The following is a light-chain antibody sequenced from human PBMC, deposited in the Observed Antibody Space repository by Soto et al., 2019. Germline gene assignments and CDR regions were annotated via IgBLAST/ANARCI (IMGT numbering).Light chain of an antibody. CDR2: DAS. CDR3: QQYNSYSWT. V-gene: IGKV3-15*01. Sequence: EIAMTQSPATLSVSPGERATLSCRASQSVSSNLAWYQQKPGQAPRLLISDASTRATGIPARFSGSGSGTEFTLTISSLQSEDFATYYCQQYNSYSWTFGQGTKVEIK. CDR1: QSVSSN. J-gene: IGKJ1*01.